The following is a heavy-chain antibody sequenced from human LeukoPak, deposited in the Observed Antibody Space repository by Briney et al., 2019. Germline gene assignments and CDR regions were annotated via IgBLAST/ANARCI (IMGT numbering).Heavy chain of an antibody. Sequence: GGSLRLSCAASGFTFEDYAMYWVRQAPGKGLEWVSGISWNSGNVGYADSVKGRFTISRDYPKNTVNLQMNSLRAEDTALYYCAKGGGSSGRSYYFDYWGQGSLVTVSS. CDR1: GFTFEDYA. V-gene: IGHV3-9*01. CDR2: ISWNSGNV. J-gene: IGHJ4*02. CDR3: AKGGGSSGRSYYFDY. D-gene: IGHD6-19*01.